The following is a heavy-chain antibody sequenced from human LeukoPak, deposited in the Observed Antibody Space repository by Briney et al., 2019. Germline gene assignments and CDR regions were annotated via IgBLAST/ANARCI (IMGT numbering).Heavy chain of an antibody. V-gene: IGHV4-59*01. Sequence: SQSLCLTCAVSRVAISIYYWSWIRQSPPKRMEWSGYIYYSVGTTYNPSLHSRVTISVDTSQTQFSLQPRSVTAPATSVSSSASLRDYPSAFDIWGQGTVVTVSS. D-gene: IGHD3-10*01. CDR1: RVAISIYY. CDR2: IYYSVGT. J-gene: IGHJ3*02. CDR3: ASLRDYPSAFDI.